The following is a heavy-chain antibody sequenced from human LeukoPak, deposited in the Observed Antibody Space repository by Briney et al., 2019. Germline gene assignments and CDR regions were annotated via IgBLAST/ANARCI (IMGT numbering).Heavy chain of an antibody. V-gene: IGHV4-59*01. J-gene: IGHJ5*02. CDR1: GGSFSGYY. Sequence: SETLPLTCAVYGGSFSGYYWSWIRQPPGKGLEWIGYIYYSGSTNYNPSLKSRVTISVDTSKSQFSLKLSSVTAADTAVYYCARGWIQLWSPTIFNWFDPWGQGTLVTVSS. CDR2: IYYSGST. CDR3: ARGWIQLWSPTIFNWFDP. D-gene: IGHD5-18*01.